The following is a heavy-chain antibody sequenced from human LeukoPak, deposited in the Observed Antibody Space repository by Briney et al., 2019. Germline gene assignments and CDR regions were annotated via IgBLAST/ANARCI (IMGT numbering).Heavy chain of an antibody. Sequence: PSETLSLTCTVSGDSISSYYWSWIRQPPGKGLEWIAFIYYSGSTNYNPSLKSRVTISVDTSKNQLSLKLSSVTAADTAVYYCARGGASSRYFDYWGQGTLVTVSS. V-gene: IGHV4-59*01. D-gene: IGHD6-6*01. CDR1: GDSISSYY. CDR2: IYYSGST. CDR3: ARGGASSRYFDY. J-gene: IGHJ4*02.